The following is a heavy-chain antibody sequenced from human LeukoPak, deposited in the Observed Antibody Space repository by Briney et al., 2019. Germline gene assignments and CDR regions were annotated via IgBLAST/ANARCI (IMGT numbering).Heavy chain of an antibody. V-gene: IGHV1-2*02. D-gene: IGHD1-26*01. Sequence: ASVKVSGKASGYTFTGYYMHGVRQAPGQGLEWMGWINPNSGGTNYAQKFQGRVTMTRDTSISTAYMELSRLRSDDTAVYYCARASVVGATFQHWGQGTLVTVSS. CDR1: GYTFTGYY. J-gene: IGHJ1*01. CDR2: INPNSGGT. CDR3: ARASVVGATFQH.